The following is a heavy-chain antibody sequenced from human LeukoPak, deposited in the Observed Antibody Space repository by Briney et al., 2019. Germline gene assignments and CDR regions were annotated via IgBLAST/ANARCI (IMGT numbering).Heavy chain of an antibody. J-gene: IGHJ3*02. D-gene: IGHD2-2*01. CDR1: GFTFSSYS. Sequence: PGGSLRLSYAASGFTFSSYSMNWVRQAPGKGLEWVSSISSSSSYIYYADSVKGRFTISRDNAKNSLYLQMNSLRAEDTAVYYCARDGWYCSSTSCQSRAFDIWGQGTMVTVSS. V-gene: IGHV3-21*01. CDR3: ARDGWYCSSTSCQSRAFDI. CDR2: ISSSSSYI.